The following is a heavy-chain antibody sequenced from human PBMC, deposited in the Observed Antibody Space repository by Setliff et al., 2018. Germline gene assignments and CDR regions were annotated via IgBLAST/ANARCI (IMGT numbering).Heavy chain of an antibody. J-gene: IGHJ6*02. Sequence: PSETLSLTCTVSGGSISSSSHYWGWIRQPPGRGLEWIGSIYYSGSTNDNPSLKSRVTISVDTSKNQFSLKLSSVTAADTAVYYCARLSGNGLRYYGLDVWGQGTTVTVSS. CDR2: IYYSGST. V-gene: IGHV4-39*07. D-gene: IGHD1-26*01. CDR1: GGSISSSSHY. CDR3: ARLSGNGLRYYGLDV.